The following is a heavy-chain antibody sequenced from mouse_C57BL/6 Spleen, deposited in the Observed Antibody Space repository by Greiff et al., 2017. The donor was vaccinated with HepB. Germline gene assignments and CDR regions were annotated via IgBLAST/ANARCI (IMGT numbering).Heavy chain of an antibody. J-gene: IGHJ4*01. CDR3: ASPHYGYDGGHYAMDY. V-gene: IGHV1-9*01. Sequence: QVQLKQSGAELMKPGASVKLSCKATGYTFTGYWIEWVKQRPGHGLEWIGEILPGSGSTNYNEKFKGKATFTADTSSNTAYMQLSSLTTEDSAIYYCASPHYGYDGGHYAMDYWGQGTSVTVSS. CDR1: GYTFTGYW. CDR2: ILPGSGST. D-gene: IGHD2-2*01.